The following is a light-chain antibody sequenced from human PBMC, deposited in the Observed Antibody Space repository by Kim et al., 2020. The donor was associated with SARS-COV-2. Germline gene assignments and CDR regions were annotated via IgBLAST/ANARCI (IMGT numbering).Light chain of an antibody. CDR1: KLGDKY. Sequence: SYELTQPPSVSVSPGQTASITCSGDKLGDKYACWYQQKPGQSPVLVIYQDSKRPSGIPERFSGSNSGNTATLTISGTQAMDEADYYCQAWDSSTASVFGGWTQLTVL. CDR2: QDS. V-gene: IGLV3-1*01. J-gene: IGLJ3*02. CDR3: QAWDSSTASV.